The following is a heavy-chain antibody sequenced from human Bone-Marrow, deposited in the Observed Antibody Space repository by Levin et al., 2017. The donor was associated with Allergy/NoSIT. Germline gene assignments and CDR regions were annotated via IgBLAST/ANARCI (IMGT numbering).Heavy chain of an antibody. Sequence: PGGSLRLSCAASGFTFINYAMSWVRQAPGKGLEWVSAISAGGDITYHTDSVKGRFTISRDNSKNTLYLQMNSLRAEDTAIYYCATDDFGGNSGKVYWGQGTLVTVSS. CDR1: GFTFINYA. D-gene: IGHD4-23*01. CDR3: ATDDFGGNSGKVY. CDR2: ISAGGDIT. V-gene: IGHV3-23*01. J-gene: IGHJ4*02.